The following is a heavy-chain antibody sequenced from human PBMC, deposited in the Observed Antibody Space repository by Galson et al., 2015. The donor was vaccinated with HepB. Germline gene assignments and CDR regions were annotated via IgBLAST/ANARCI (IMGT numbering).Heavy chain of an antibody. CDR1: AYTFTSYY. CDR3: ARVGWGTYCGGDCYSSDY. Sequence: SVQVSCKASAYTFTSYYMHWVRQVPRQALKWLGIINPSGGDTSYAQTFPGRVPMTRDTYTSTVNMELSRLRSEDTAVSNCARVGWGTYCGGDCYSSDYWGQGTLVTVSS. CDR2: INPSGGDT. J-gene: IGHJ4*02. D-gene: IGHD2-21*02. V-gene: IGHV1-46*03.